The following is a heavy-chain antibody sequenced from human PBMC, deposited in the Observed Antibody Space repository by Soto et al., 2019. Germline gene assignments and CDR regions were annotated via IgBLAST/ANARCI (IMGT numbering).Heavy chain of an antibody. CDR1: GFTFSSYG. CDR3: AKDARKGGIAVAGTFDY. D-gene: IGHD6-19*01. CDR2: ISYDGSNK. V-gene: IGHV3-30*18. J-gene: IGHJ4*02. Sequence: GGSLRLSCAASGFTFSSYGMHWVRQAPGKGLEWVAVISYDGSNKYYADSVKGRFTISRDNSKNTLYLQMNSLRAEDTAVYYCAKDARKGGIAVAGTFDYWGQGTLVTVSS.